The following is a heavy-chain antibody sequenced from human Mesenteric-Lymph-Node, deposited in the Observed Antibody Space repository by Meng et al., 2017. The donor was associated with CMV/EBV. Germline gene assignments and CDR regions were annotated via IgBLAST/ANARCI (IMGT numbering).Heavy chain of an antibody. CDR2: IYRGDNT. D-gene: IGHD3-10*01. Sequence: VTLVEYGGGLVQPGGSLRLSCAASGFNVRDKYMSWVRQAPGKGLEWVCIIYRGDNTYYIDSVKDRFTVSRDNSKNTMYLQMNSLRVEDTAVYYCTGDSVSNPNLDYWGQGTLVTVSS. CDR1: GFNVRDKY. V-gene: IGHV3-66*01. CDR3: TGDSVSNPNLDY. J-gene: IGHJ4*02.